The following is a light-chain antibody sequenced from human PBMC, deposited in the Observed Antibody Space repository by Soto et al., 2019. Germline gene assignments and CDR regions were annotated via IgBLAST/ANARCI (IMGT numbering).Light chain of an antibody. CDR1: QSVTSRS. V-gene: IGKV3-20*01. J-gene: IGKJ1*01. Sequence: EIVLTQSPGTLSLSPGERATLSCRASQSVTSRSLARYQQKPGQAPRLLIYAASSRATGIPDRLSGGGSGTDFTLTISRLEPEDFAVYYCQHYSSSRWTFGQGTKVEIK. CDR2: AAS. CDR3: QHYSSSRWT.